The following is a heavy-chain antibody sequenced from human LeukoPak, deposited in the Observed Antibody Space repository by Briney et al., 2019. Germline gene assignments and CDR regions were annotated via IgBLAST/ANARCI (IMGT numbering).Heavy chain of an antibody. CDR3: ARPRGKFYGDYAFDY. V-gene: IGHV3-30-3*01. CDR1: GFTFSDYY. J-gene: IGHJ4*02. CDR2: ISYDGSNK. D-gene: IGHD4-17*01. Sequence: PGRSLRLSCAASGFTFSDYYMNWVRQAPGKGLEWVAVISYDGSNKYYADSVKGRFTISRDNSKNTLYLQMNSLRAEDTAVYYCARPRGKFYGDYAFDYWGQGTLVTVSS.